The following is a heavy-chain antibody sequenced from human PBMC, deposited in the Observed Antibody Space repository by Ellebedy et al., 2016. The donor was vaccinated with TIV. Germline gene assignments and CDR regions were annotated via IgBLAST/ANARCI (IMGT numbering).Heavy chain of an antibody. J-gene: IGHJ4*02. CDR3: ARAHFGSGSYSHFDY. CDR2: INPSGGST. V-gene: IGHV1-46*01. D-gene: IGHD3-10*01. CDR1: GYTLTSYY. Sequence: AASVKVSCKVSGYTLTSYYIHWVRQAPGRGLEWMGLINPSGGSTRYAQKLQGRVTMTRDTSTSTVYMELTSLRSEDTAVYYCARAHFGSGSYSHFDYWGQGTLVTVSS.